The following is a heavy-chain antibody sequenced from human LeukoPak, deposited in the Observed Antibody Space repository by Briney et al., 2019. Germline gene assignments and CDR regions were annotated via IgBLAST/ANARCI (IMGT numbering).Heavy chain of an antibody. CDR1: GYTITSYG. V-gene: IGHV1-18*01. CDR3: ARGGIVVVPAASLRFDP. J-gene: IGHJ5*02. D-gene: IGHD2-2*01. CDR2: ISAYNGNA. Sequence: ASVKVPCKASGYTITSYGISWVRQAPGQGLEWMGWISAYNGNANYAQKLQGRVTMTTDTSTSTAYMELRSLRSDDTAVYYCARGGIVVVPAASLRFDPWGQGTLVTVSS.